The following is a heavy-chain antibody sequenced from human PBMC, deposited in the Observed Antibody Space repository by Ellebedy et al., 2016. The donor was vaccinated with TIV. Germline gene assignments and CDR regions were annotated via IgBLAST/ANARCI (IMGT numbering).Heavy chain of an antibody. CDR2: ISSRSIYI. Sequence: PGGSLRLSCAASGFIFSDYSMNWVRQAPGKGLEWVSTISSRSIYIFHADSMKGRFSISRDNVKNSLYLQMNSLRAEDTAVYYCARGTDYYGSGSDSWGQGTLVTVSS. J-gene: IGHJ4*02. V-gene: IGHV3-21*06. CDR3: ARGTDYYGSGSDS. CDR1: GFIFSDYS. D-gene: IGHD3-10*01.